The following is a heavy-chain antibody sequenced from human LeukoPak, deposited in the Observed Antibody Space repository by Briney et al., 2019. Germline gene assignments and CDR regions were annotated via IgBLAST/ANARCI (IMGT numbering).Heavy chain of an antibody. CDR1: GFTFSSYS. CDR2: ISSSSGTI. J-gene: IGHJ4*02. CDR3: ARVDYFES. V-gene: IGHV3-48*02. Sequence: PGGSLRLSCVGSGFTFSSYSMNWVRQAPGKGLEWLSYISSSSGTIYYADSVKGRFTISRDNAKNSLYLQMNSLRDEDTAVYYCARVDYFESWGQGTLVTVSS.